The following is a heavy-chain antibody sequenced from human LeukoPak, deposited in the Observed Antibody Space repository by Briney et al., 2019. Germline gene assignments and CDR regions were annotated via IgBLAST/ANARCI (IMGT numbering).Heavy chain of an antibody. D-gene: IGHD6-19*01. CDR1: GGSISSYY. V-gene: IGHV4-59*01. Sequence: PSETLSLTCTVFGGSISSYYWSWIRQPPGKRLEWIGHIYYTGNTDYNPSLKSRVTISVDTSKNQFSLRLSSVTAADTAVYYCARSGMAVAATPWDWGQGTLVTVSS. CDR2: IYYTGNT. J-gene: IGHJ1*01. CDR3: ARSGMAVAATPWD.